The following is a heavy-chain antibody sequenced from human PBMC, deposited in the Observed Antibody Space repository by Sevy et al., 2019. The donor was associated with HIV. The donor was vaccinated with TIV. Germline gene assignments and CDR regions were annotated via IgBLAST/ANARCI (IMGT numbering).Heavy chain of an antibody. J-gene: IGHJ4*02. CDR1: GFTFEDYA. CDR3: VKTPRAEAAPFFDF. V-gene: IGHV3-9*01. CDR2: ISWNSGSL. Sequence: GGSLRLSCVGSGFTFEDYALHWVRQAPGKGLEWVSGISWNSGSLDYANSVRGRFTIFRDNAKKTLNLQMDSLRSEDTALYHCVKTPRAEAAPFFDFWGQGTAVTVSS. D-gene: IGHD6-19*01.